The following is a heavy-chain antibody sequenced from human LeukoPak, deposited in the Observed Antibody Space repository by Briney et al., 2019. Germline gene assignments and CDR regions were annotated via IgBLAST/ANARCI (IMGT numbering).Heavy chain of an antibody. Sequence: GGSLRLSCAASGFTFSSYGMHWVRQAPGKGLEWVAFIRYDGSNKYYADSVKGRFTISRDNSKNTLYLQMNSLRAEDTAVYYCTTFSTEKWELLTVVTNFDYWGQGTLVTVSS. CDR3: TTFSTEKWELLTVVTNFDY. V-gene: IGHV3-30*02. D-gene: IGHD1-26*01. CDR2: IRYDGSNK. CDR1: GFTFSSYG. J-gene: IGHJ4*02.